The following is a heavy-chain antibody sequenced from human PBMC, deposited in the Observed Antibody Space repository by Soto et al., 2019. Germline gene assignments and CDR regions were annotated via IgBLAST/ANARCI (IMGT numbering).Heavy chain of an antibody. V-gene: IGHV3-9*01. CDR1: GFTFDDFA. CDR3: AKDSEQWLVTGVEVS. Sequence: EVQLVESGGGLVQPGRPLRLSCAASGFTFDDFAMHWVRQAPGKGLEWVAGINWRSDDRGYADSVKGRCTIFRDNAKNTLYLQMNSLRIEDTALYYCAKDSEQWLVTGVEVSWGQGTLVTVSS. CDR2: INWRSDDR. J-gene: IGHJ4*02. D-gene: IGHD6-19*01.